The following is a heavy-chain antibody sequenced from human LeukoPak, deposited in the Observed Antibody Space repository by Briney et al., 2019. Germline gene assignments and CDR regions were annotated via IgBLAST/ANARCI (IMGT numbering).Heavy chain of an antibody. CDR2: INPNSGGT. J-gene: IGHJ5*02. CDR1: GYTFTSYD. Sequence: GASVKVSCKASGYTFTSYDINWVRQATGQGLEWMGWINPNSGGTNYAQKFQGRVTMTRDTSISTAYMELSRLRSDDTAVYYCAREGVVLGYCSSTSCYGWFDPWGQGTLVTVSS. V-gene: IGHV1-2*02. CDR3: AREGVVLGYCSSTSCYGWFDP. D-gene: IGHD2-2*01.